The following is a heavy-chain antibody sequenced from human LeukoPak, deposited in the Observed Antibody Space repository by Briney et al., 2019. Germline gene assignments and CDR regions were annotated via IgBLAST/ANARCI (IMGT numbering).Heavy chain of an antibody. D-gene: IGHD2-8*01. V-gene: IGHV1-8*01. CDR2: MNPNSGNT. Sequence: ASVKVSCKASGYTFTSYDINWVRQATGQGLEWMGWMNPNSGNTGYAQKFQGRVTMTRNTSISTAYMELSSLRSEDTAVYYCARRYCTNGVCYREDDAFDIWGQGTMVTVSS. J-gene: IGHJ3*02. CDR1: GYTFTSYD. CDR3: ARRYCTNGVCYREDDAFDI.